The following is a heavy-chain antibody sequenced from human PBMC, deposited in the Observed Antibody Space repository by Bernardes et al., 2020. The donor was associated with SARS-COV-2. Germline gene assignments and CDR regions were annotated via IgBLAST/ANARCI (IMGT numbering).Heavy chain of an antibody. CDR2: INVDGSST. D-gene: IGHD1-26*01. Sequence: GGSLRLSCAASGFTFSSYWMHWVRQVPGKGLVWVSRINVDGSSTYYADSVKGRFTISRDNAKNTLYLQMNSLRADDTAVYYCARQIMGAYSGGAYWGQGTLVTVSS. CDR1: GFTFSSYW. CDR3: ARQIMGAYSGGAY. J-gene: IGHJ4*02. V-gene: IGHV3-74*01.